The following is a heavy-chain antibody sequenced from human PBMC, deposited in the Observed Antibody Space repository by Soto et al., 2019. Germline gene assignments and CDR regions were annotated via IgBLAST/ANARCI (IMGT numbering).Heavy chain of an antibody. CDR2: ISGSGSST. CDR3: ARDLNYCSGGSCYFPYYYGMDV. CDR1: GFTFSSYT. D-gene: IGHD2-15*01. V-gene: IGHV3-23*01. Sequence: GGSLRLSCAASGFTFSSYTMSWVRQAPGKGLEWVLTISGSGSSTYYADSVKGRFTISRDNSKNTLYLQMNSLRAEDTAVYYCARDLNYCSGGSCYFPYYYGMDVWGQGTTVTVSS. J-gene: IGHJ6*02.